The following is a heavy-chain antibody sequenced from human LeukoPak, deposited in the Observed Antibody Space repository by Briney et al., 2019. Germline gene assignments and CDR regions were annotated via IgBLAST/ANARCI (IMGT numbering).Heavy chain of an antibody. CDR2: ISAYNGNT. CDR3: AIQGDSGHSQGAADY. J-gene: IGHJ4*02. D-gene: IGHD4-23*01. V-gene: IGHV1-18*04. CDR1: GYTFTSHY. Sequence: ASVPVSCKASGYTFTSHYMHWVRQAPGQGLEWMGWISAYNGNTNYAQKFQGKVTMTTDTSTSTAHMELRSLRSDDTAVYYGAIQGDSGHSQGAADYWGQGTLVTVSS.